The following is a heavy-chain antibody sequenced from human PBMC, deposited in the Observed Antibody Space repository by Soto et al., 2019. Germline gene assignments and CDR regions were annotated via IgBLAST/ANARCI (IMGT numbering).Heavy chain of an antibody. J-gene: IGHJ4*02. CDR3: ARAESGIAAAGTDY. Sequence: GASVKVSCKASGYTFTSYGISWVRQAPGQGLEWMGWISAYNGNTNYAQKLQGRVTMTTDTSTSTAYMELRSLRSDDTAVYYCARAESGIAAAGTDYWGQGTLVTVSS. V-gene: IGHV1-18*01. CDR1: GYTFTSYG. D-gene: IGHD6-13*01. CDR2: ISAYNGNT.